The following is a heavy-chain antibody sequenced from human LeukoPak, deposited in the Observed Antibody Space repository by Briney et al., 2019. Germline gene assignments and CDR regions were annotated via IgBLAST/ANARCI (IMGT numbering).Heavy chain of an antibody. CDR1: GFTLRSYA. CDR3: ASGGDTDSRYFKY. V-gene: IGHV3-30-3*01. D-gene: IGHD3-22*01. J-gene: IGHJ1*01. CDR2: ISYDGSNE. Sequence: GSLSLSCAASGFTLRSYAMHWVRQAPGKGLEWVAVISYDGSNEYYADSVKGRITISRDNSKDTLYLQMNSLRAEDTAVYYCASGGDTDSRYFKYWGQGTLVTVSS.